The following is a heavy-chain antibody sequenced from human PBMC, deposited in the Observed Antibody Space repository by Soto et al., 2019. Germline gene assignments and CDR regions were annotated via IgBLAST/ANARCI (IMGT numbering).Heavy chain of an antibody. V-gene: IGHV1-69*13. J-gene: IGHJ4*02. CDR1: GGTFSSYA. D-gene: IGHD5-18*01. CDR3: ARIKRGYSYGSFDY. Sequence: SVKVSCKASGGTFSSYAISWVRQAPGQGLEWMGGIIPIFGTANYAQKFQGRVTITADESTSTAYMELSSLRSEDTAVYYCARIKRGYSYGSFDYWGQGTLVTVSS. CDR2: IIPIFGTA.